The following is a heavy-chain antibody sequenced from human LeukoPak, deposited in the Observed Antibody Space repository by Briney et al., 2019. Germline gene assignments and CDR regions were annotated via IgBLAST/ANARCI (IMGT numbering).Heavy chain of an antibody. V-gene: IGHV1-58*02. CDR1: GLNFNYSA. J-gene: IGHJ5*02. CDR3: ARTYYYGSGSYGNWFDP. Sequence: SVKVSCKASGLNFNYSAMQWVRQARGQRLEWIGWIVVDSGDTKYAQKFQERVTFTRDMSTSTAYMELSSLRSEDTAVYYCARTYYYGSGSYGNWFDPWGQGTLVTVSS. CDR2: IVVDSGDT. D-gene: IGHD3-10*01.